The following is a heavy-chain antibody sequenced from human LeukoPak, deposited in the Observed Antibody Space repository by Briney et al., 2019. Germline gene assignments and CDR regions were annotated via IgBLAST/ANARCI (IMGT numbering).Heavy chain of an antibody. J-gene: IGHJ5*02. CDR1: GFTFSSYS. V-gene: IGHV3-21*01. CDR2: ISSSSSYI. Sequence: PGGSLRLSCAASGFTFSSYSMNWVRQAPGKGLEWVSSISSSSSYIYYADSVKGRLTISRDNAKNSLYLQMNSLRAEDTAVYYCARAGSGSSWYRWFDPWGQGTLVTVSS. D-gene: IGHD6-13*01. CDR3: ARAGSGSSWYRWFDP.